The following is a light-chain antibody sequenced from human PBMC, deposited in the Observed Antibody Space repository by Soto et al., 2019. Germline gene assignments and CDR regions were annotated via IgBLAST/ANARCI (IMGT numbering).Light chain of an antibody. CDR3: SSYAGSNNLI. CDR2: EVS. Sequence: QSVLTQPPSASGSPGQSVTISCTGTRSDLGAYDFVSWYQQHPGKAPKLMIYEVSKRPSGVPDRFSGSKSGNTASLTVTGLQAEDEADYYCSSYAGSNNLIFGGGTKLTVL. V-gene: IGLV2-8*01. CDR1: RSDLGAYDF. J-gene: IGLJ2*01.